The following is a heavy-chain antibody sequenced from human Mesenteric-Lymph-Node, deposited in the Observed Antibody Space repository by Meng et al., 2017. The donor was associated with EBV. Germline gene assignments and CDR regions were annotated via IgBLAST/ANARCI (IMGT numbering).Heavy chain of an antibody. CDR1: GFSFSSYW. D-gene: IGHD2-8*01. V-gene: IGHV3-74*02. CDR3: ARAMVDY. Sequence: VRLVESGEGLVQPGGSLRLSCAASGFSFSSYWMHWVRQTPGKGLMWLARISSDATITNYADSVKGRFTISRDNAKNTLYLQMNSLRVEDTAMYYCARAMVDYWGQGTLVTVSS. CDR2: ISSDATIT. J-gene: IGHJ4*02.